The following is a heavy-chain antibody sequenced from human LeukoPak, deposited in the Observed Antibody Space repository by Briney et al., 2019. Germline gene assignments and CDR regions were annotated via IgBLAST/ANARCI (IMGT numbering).Heavy chain of an antibody. CDR2: IRYDGSNK. V-gene: IGHV3-30*02. D-gene: IGHD3-10*01. Sequence: PGGSLRLSCAASGFTFSSYGMHWVRQAPGKGLEWVAFIRYDGSNKYYADSVKGRFTISRDNSKNTLYLQMNSLRAEDTAVYYCAKARSGGSGSYSFYFDYWGQGTLVTVSS. CDR3: AKARSGGSGSYSFYFDY. J-gene: IGHJ4*02. CDR1: GFTFSSYG.